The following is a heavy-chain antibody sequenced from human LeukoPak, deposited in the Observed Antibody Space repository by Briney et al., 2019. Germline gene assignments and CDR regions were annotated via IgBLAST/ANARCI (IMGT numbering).Heavy chain of an antibody. CDR2: MNPSGGST. V-gene: IGHV1-46*01. J-gene: IGHJ5*02. CDR3: AGGGVGATTYGWCDP. D-gene: IGHD1-26*01. Sequence: ASVKVSCKASGYTFTNYYIHWVRQAPGQGLECMGLMNPSGGSTSYAQKFQGRVTMTRDMSTSTVYMELSSLRSEDTAVYYCAGGGVGATTYGWCDPWRQGTLVTVSS. CDR1: GYTFTNYY.